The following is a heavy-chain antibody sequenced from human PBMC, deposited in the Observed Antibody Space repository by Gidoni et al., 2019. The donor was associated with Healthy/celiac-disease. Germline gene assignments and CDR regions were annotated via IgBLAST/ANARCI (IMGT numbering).Heavy chain of an antibody. CDR3: ARGGGVATPNPYNWFDP. V-gene: IGHV1-69*01. Sequence: QVQLVQSGAEVKKPGSSVQVSCKASGGTFSSYAISWVRQAPGHGLEWRGGIILIFGTENYAQKFQGRVTITADESTSTAYMGLSSLESKDTAVYYCARGGGVATPNPYNWFDPWGQGTLVTVSS. CDR2: IILIFGTE. D-gene: IGHD5-12*01. J-gene: IGHJ5*02. CDR1: GGTFSSYA.